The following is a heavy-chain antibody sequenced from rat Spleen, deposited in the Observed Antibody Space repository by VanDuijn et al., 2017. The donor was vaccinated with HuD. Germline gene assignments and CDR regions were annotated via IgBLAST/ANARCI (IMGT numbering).Heavy chain of an antibody. CDR3: AKDHYGGYPFAY. Sequence: EVQLVESDGGLVQPGRSLKLSCAASGFTFSSFPMAWVRQAPKKGLEWVASISSGGGGTYYPDSVKGRFTISRDNAENTVYLQMNSLKSEDTATYYCAKDHYGGYPFAYWGQGTLVTVSS. D-gene: IGHD1-11*01. CDR2: ISSGGGGT. J-gene: IGHJ3*01. CDR1: GFTFSSFP. V-gene: IGHV5-46*01.